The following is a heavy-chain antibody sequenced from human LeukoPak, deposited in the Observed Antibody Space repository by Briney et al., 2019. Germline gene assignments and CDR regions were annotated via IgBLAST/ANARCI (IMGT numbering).Heavy chain of an antibody. CDR1: GFTFSSYG. J-gene: IGHJ4*02. D-gene: IGHD6-19*01. Sequence: GGSLMLSCAASGFTFSSYGMHWVRQAPGKGLEWVAVISYDGSNKYYADSVKGRFTISRDNSKNTLYLQMNSLRAEDTAVYYCAIGLVRGNFDYWGQGTLVTVSS. CDR3: AIGLVRGNFDY. CDR2: ISYDGSNK. V-gene: IGHV3-30*03.